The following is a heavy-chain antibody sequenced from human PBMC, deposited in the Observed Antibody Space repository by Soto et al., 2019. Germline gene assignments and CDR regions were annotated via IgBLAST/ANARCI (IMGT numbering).Heavy chain of an antibody. CDR2: ISPSGGNT. D-gene: IGHD2-15*01. Sequence: ASVKVSCKASGYTFTSYYMHWVRQAPGQGLEWMGIISPSGGNTRYAQKFQGRVTMTRDTSTSTVYMELSSLRSEDTAVYYCARAGYCSGGSCYFDYWGLGTLVTVSS. CDR1: GYTFTSYY. J-gene: IGHJ4*02. V-gene: IGHV1-46*01. CDR3: ARAGYCSGGSCYFDY.